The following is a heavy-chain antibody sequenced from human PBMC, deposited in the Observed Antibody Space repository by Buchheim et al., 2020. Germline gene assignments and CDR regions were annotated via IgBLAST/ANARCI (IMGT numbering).Heavy chain of an antibody. CDR1: GYTVTSYD. CDR2: MNPNSGNT. Sequence: QVQLVQSGAEVKTPGASVKVSCKASGYTVTSYDINWVRQATGRGLEWMGWMNPNSGNTGYAQKFQGRVTMTRDTSISTIYMELSSLRSEDTAVYYWAREVSMIRGLFNYWGQGTL. D-gene: IGHD3-10*01. J-gene: IGHJ4*02. V-gene: IGHV1-8*01. CDR3: AREVSMIRGLFNY.